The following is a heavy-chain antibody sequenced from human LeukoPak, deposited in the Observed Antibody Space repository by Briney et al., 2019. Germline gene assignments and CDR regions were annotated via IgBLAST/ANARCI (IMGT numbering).Heavy chain of an antibody. J-gene: IGHJ6*02. CDR1: GGSFSGYY. D-gene: IGHD2-15*01. CDR2: INHSGST. Sequence: SETLSLTCAVYGGSFSGYYWSWIRQPPGKGLEWIGEINHSGSTNYNPSLKSRVTISVDTSKNQFSLKLSSVTAADTAVYYCARGRHCSGGSCYGYYYYYYGMDVWGQGTTVTVSS. V-gene: IGHV4-34*01. CDR3: ARGRHCSGGSCYGYYYYYYGMDV.